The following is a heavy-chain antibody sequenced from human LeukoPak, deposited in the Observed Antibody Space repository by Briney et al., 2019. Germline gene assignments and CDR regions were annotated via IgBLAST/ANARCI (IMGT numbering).Heavy chain of an antibody. CDR2: ISGGTGTP. V-gene: IGHV3-23*01. D-gene: IGHD4-17*01. J-gene: IGHJ4*02. CDR1: GFTFSNYA. Sequence: GGSLRLSCAASGFTFSNYAMSWVRQAPGKGLEWVSGISGGTGTPFYADSVKGRFTISGDNSKNTLYLQMSSLRGEDTAVYFCAKRRTTVITMDYFDYWGQGTLVTVSS. CDR3: AKRRTTVITMDYFDY.